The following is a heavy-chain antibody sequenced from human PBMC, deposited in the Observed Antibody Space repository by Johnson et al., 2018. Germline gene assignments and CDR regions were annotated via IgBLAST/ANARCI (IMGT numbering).Heavy chain of an antibody. J-gene: IGHJ5*02. V-gene: IGHV3-74*01. CDR2: INGDGSST. CDR3: VRDRYDCWSGSWFDP. D-gene: IGHD3-3*01. Sequence: VQLVESGGTLVQPGGSLRLSCAASGLTFSSYLMHWVRQAPGKGLVWVSRINGDGSSTDYADSVKGRFTISRDNAKNTLYLQMNSHRVEDTAVYYCVRDRYDCWSGSWFDPWGQGTLVTVSS. CDR1: GLTFSSYL.